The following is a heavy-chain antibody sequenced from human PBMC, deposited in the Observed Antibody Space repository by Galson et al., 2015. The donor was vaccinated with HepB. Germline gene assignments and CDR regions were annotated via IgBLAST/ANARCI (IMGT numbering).Heavy chain of an antibody. CDR1: GYSFTSYW. CDR3: ASLRGADPLGFHY. CDR2: IYPGDSDT. V-gene: IGHV5-51*01. Sequence: QSGAEVKKPGESLKISCKGSGYSFTSYWIGWVRQMPGKGLELMGLIYPGDSDTRYSPSFQGQVTISADKSINTAYLQWSSLRASDTAMYYCASLRGADPLGFHYWGQGTLVTVSS. D-gene: IGHD3-16*01. J-gene: IGHJ4*02.